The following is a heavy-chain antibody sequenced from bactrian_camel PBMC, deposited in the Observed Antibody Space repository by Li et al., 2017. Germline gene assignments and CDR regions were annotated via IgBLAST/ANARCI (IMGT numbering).Heavy chain of an antibody. V-gene: IGHV3S1*01. CDR1: FTFAKHH. J-gene: IGHJ6*01. CDR2: INRGGTT. CDR3: AKGPGYYSEWDA. Sequence: HVQLVESGGGLVQPGKSLKITCRTSFTFAKHHMYWIRQAPGKGLEWVSIINRGGTTYYADSVKGRATVSRINAYNTLHLQLIRLKPEDTAIYYCAKGPGYYSEWDAWGQGTQVTVS. D-gene: IGHD4*01.